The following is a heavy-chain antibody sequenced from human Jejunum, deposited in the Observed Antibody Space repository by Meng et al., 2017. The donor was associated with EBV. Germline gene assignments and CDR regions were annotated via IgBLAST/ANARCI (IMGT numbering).Heavy chain of an antibody. CDR3: ARASSERLLDY. CDR2: INQVGST. Sequence: VPPAAPGPRLWKPSAPSSLTCPVPTDFISSYEWWSWVRQPPGKGLEWLGEINQVGSTYYNPSLKSRVTISIDTSKRQFSLRLNSMTAADTAVYYCARASSERLLDYWGQGTLVTVSS. V-gene: IGHV4-4*02. CDR1: TDFISSYEW. J-gene: IGHJ4*02. D-gene: IGHD1-14*01.